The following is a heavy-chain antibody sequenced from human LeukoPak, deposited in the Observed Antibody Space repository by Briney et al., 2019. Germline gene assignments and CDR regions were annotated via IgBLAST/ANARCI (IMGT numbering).Heavy chain of an antibody. D-gene: IGHD2-15*01. CDR1: GFTFTNAW. CDR3: TTDPREPRYCSGGSCYSSIDY. V-gene: IGHV3-15*01. Sequence: KSGGSLTLSCAASGFTFTNAWMSWVRQAPGKGLEWVGRIKSKTDGGTTDYAAPVKGRFTISRDDSKNPLYLQMNSLKTEDTDVYYCTTDPREPRYCSGGSCYSSIDYWGQRTLVAVSS. CDR2: IKSKTDGGTT. J-gene: IGHJ4*02.